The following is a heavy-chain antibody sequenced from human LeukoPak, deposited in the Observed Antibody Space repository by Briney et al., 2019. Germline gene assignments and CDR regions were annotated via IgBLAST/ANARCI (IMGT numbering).Heavy chain of an antibody. CDR2: ISNDGSNK. CDR1: GFTFSSYG. V-gene: IGHV3-30*18. J-gene: IGHJ3*02. Sequence: PGGSLRLSCVASGFTFSSYGMHWVRQAPGKGLEWVAVISNDGSNKYYADSVKGRFTTSRDNSKNTLYLQMNSLRAEDTAVYYCAKGRGAFDIWGQVTMVTVSS. CDR3: AKGRGAFDI. D-gene: IGHD3-10*01.